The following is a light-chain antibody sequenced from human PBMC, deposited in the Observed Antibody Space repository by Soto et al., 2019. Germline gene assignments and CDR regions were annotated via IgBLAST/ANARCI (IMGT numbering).Light chain of an antibody. J-gene: IGKJ5*01. V-gene: IGKV1-12*01. Sequence: DLQMTQSPSSVSASVGDRVTITCRASQAINNLLAWYQQKPGNAPKLLIYGVSTLQSGVPSRFSGSGSGTDFTLTISSLQPEDFATYYCQQSKNFPLTFGQGTRVDIK. CDR2: GVS. CDR1: QAINNL. CDR3: QQSKNFPLT.